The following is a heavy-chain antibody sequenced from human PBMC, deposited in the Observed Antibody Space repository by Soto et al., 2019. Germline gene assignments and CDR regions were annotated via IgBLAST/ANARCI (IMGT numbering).Heavy chain of an antibody. CDR1: GGSISSSSYY. CDR2: IYYSGST. D-gene: IGHD6-13*01. Sequence: QLQLQESGPGLVKPSETLSLTCTVSGGSISSSSYYWGWIRQPPGKVLEWIGSIYYSGSTYYNPSLKSRVTISVDTSKNQFSLKLSSVTAADTAVYYCARHPKRYSSSWSLFGYWGQGTLVTVSS. J-gene: IGHJ4*02. V-gene: IGHV4-39*01. CDR3: ARHPKRYSSSWSLFGY.